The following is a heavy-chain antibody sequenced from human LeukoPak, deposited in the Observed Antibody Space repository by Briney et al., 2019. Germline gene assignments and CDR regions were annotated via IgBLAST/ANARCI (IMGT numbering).Heavy chain of an antibody. Sequence: SETLSLTCTVSSDSISGYYWTWIRQPAGPGLEWIGRPYTSGSSDSNPSVKSRVTMSIDTSKKQLSLKLTSVTAADTAVYYCARQRGGYSSAFDSWGQGTLVVVPS. D-gene: IGHD6-19*01. J-gene: IGHJ4*02. CDR1: SDSISGYY. CDR2: PYTSGSS. CDR3: ARQRGGYSSAFDS. V-gene: IGHV4-4*07.